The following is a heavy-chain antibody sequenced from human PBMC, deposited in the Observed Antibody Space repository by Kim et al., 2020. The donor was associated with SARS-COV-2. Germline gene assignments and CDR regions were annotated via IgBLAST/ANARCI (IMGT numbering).Heavy chain of an antibody. J-gene: IGHJ4*02. D-gene: IGHD6-19*01. Sequence: SETLSLTCAVYGGSFSGYYWSWIRQPPGKGLEWIGEINHSGSTNYNPSLKSRVTISVDTSKNQFSLKLSSVTAADTAVYYCARGTRSSGWYNYWGQGTLVTVSS. CDR1: GGSFSGYY. CDR3: ARGTRSSGWYNY. CDR2: INHSGST. V-gene: IGHV4-34*01.